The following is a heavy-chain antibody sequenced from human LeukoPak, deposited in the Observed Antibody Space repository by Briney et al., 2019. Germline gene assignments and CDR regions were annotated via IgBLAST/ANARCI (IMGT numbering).Heavy chain of an antibody. CDR2: INHSGGT. V-gene: IGHV4-34*01. CDR1: GGSFSGYY. CDR3: ARAFLVGYSPEQYFFDY. Sequence: SETLSLTCAVYGGSFSGYYWSWIRQPPGKGLEWIGEINHSGGTKYNPSLKSRVTISVDTSKNQFSLKLSSVTAADTAMYYCARAFLVGYSPEQYFFDYWGLGTLVTVSS. D-gene: IGHD2-15*01. J-gene: IGHJ4*02.